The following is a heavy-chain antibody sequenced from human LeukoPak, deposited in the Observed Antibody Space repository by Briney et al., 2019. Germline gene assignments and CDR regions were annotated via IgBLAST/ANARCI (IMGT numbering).Heavy chain of an antibody. J-gene: IGHJ4*02. D-gene: IGHD1-26*01. V-gene: IGHV4-34*01. Sequence: PSETLSLTCAVYGRSFSGYYWSWIRQPPGKGLEWIGEINHSGSTNYNPSLKSRVTISVDTSKNQFSLKLSSVTAADTAVYYCHSGSYYLDYWGQGTLVTVSS. CDR1: GRSFSGYY. CDR2: INHSGST. CDR3: HSGSYYLDY.